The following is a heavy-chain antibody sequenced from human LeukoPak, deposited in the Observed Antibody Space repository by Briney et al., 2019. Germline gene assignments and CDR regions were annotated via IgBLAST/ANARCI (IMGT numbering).Heavy chain of an antibody. CDR3: ARRRDGYYYYGMDV. D-gene: IGHD5-24*01. CDR2: IIPILGIA. V-gene: IGHV1-69*04. CDR1: GGTFSSYA. J-gene: IGHJ6*02. Sequence: SVKVSCKASGGTFSSYAISWVRQAPGQGLECMGRIIPILGIANYAQKFQGRVTITADKSTSTAYMELSSLRSEDTAVYYCARRRDGYYYYGMDVWGQGTTVTVSS.